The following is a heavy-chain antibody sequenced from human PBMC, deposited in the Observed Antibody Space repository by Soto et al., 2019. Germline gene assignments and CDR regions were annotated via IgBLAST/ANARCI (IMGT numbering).Heavy chain of an antibody. CDR1: GFTFSSYA. CDR3: AKVVVVPAAKINWFDP. Sequence: GGSLRLSCAASGFTFSSYAMSWVRQAPGKGLEWVSAISGSGGSTYYADSVKGRFTISRDNSKNTLYLQMNSLRAEDTAVYYCAKVVVVPAAKINWFDPWGQGTLVTVSS. J-gene: IGHJ5*02. V-gene: IGHV3-23*01. D-gene: IGHD2-2*01. CDR2: ISGSGGST.